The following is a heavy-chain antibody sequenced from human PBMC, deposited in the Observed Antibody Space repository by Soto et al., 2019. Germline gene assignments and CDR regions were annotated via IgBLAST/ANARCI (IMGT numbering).Heavy chain of an antibody. Sequence: PSETLSLTCAVYGGSFSCYYLSWIRQHPGKELEWIGEINHSGSTNYNPSLKSRVTISVDTSKNQFSLKLSSVTAADTAVYYCARDDYGDYYMDVWGKGTTVTVSS. CDR2: INHSGST. J-gene: IGHJ6*03. D-gene: IGHD4-17*01. CDR1: GGSFSCYY. V-gene: IGHV4-34*01. CDR3: ARDDYGDYYMDV.